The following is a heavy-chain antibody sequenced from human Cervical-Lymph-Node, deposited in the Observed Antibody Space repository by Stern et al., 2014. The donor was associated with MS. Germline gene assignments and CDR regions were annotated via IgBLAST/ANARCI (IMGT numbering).Heavy chain of an antibody. CDR3: ARGYYTSGMDV. Sequence: VQLVESGSRLLKPSQTLSLTCAVSGGSISSGGYSWSWIRQPPGKGLEWIGYIYHSGSTYQNPSLKSRVTLSVDRSKNLFSLKMTYATAADTAVYYCARGYYTSGMDVWGQGTTVTVSS. V-gene: IGHV4-30-2*01. CDR1: GGSISSGGYS. J-gene: IGHJ6*02. CDR2: IYHSGST. D-gene: IGHD3-3*01.